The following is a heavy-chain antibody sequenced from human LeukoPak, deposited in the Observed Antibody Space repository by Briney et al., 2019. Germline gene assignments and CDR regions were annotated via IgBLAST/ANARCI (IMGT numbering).Heavy chain of an antibody. V-gene: IGHV3-30-3*01. CDR2: ISYDGSNK. J-gene: IGHJ4*02. CDR3: TRRLDD. Sequence: GGSLRLSCAASGFTFSSYAMHWVRQAPGKGLEWVAVISYDGSNKYYADSVKGRFTISRDNSKNTLYLQMNGLRVEDTAVYYCTRRLDDWGQGTLVTVSS. D-gene: IGHD3-16*01. CDR1: GFTFSSYA.